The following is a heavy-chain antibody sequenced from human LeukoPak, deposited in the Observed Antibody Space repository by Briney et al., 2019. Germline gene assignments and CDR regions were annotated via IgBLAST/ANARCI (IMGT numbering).Heavy chain of an antibody. D-gene: IGHD6-6*01. V-gene: IGHV4-39*07. J-gene: IGHJ4*02. CDR1: GGSISSSSYY. CDR3: ARVGGSSSGDY. Sequence: SETLSLTCTVSGGSISSSSYYWGWIRQPPGKGLEWIGSICYSGGTYYNPSLKSRVTISVDTSKNQFSLKLSSVTAADTAVYYCARVGGSSSGDYWGQGTLVTVSS. CDR2: ICYSGGT.